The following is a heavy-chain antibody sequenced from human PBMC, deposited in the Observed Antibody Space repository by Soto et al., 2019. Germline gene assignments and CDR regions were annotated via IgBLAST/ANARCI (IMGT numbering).Heavy chain of an antibody. D-gene: IGHD2-2*01. V-gene: IGHV4-31*03. CDR3: ARAPVVPAAIGWFDP. CDR1: GGSISSGGYY. J-gene: IGHJ5*02. CDR2: IYYSGST. Sequence: TSETLSLTCTVSGGSISSGGYYWSWIRQHPGKGLEWIGYIYYSGSTYYNPSLKSRVTISVDTSKNQFSLKLSSVTAADTAVYYCARAPVVPAAIGWFDPWGQGTLVTVSS.